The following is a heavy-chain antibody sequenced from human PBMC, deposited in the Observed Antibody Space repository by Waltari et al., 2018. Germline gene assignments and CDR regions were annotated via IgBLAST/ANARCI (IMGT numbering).Heavy chain of an antibody. CDR2: IYYSGST. CDR1: GGSISSGDYY. CDR3: ARPVAGGYSYGYAIGAFDI. D-gene: IGHD5-18*01. Sequence: QVQLQESGPGLVKPSQTLSLTCTVSGGSISSGDYYWSWIRQPPGKGLEWIGYIYYSGSTYYNPSLKSRVTISVDTSKNQFSLKLSSVTAADTAVYYCARPVAGGYSYGYAIGAFDIWGQGTMVTVSS. V-gene: IGHV4-30-4*08. J-gene: IGHJ3*02.